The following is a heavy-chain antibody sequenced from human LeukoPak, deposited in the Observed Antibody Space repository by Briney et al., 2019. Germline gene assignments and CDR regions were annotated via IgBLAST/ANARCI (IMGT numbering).Heavy chain of an antibody. D-gene: IGHD3-10*01. Sequence: SGPTLVNPTQTLTLTCTFSGFSLNTTGVGVGWIRQPPEKALEWLALIFWNDDVRYSPSLKSRLTITKDTSKNQVVLTMTNMDPVDTATYFCAHSGVTMVRGVITGLHYLDYWGQGTLVTVSS. CDR2: IFWNDDV. CDR1: GFSLNTTGVG. CDR3: AHSGVTMVRGVITGLHYLDY. J-gene: IGHJ4*02. V-gene: IGHV2-5*01.